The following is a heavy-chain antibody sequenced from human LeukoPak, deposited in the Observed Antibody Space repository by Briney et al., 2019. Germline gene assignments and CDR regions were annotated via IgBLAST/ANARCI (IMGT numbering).Heavy chain of an antibody. CDR2: ISGYDGHT. CDR3: ARTVTTSSYYFDY. Sequence: ASVKVSCKASGYTFTTYGVSWVRQAPGQGLEWMGWISGYDGHTNYAQKLRGRVTMTTDTSTSTAYMDLRSLRSDDTALYYCARTVTTSSYYFDYWGQGTLVTVSS. J-gene: IGHJ4*02. CDR1: GYTFTTYG. V-gene: IGHV1-18*01. D-gene: IGHD4-17*01.